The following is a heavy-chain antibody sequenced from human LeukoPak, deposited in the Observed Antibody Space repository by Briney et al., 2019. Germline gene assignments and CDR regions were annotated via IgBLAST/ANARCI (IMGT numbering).Heavy chain of an antibody. V-gene: IGHV3-11*04. CDR1: GFTFSDYY. CDR3: ARDKVVGATYFDF. J-gene: IGHJ4*02. CDR2: ISSSSSTI. Sequence: GGSLRLSCAASGFTFSDYYMSWIRQAPGKGLEWVSHISSSSSTIYYADSVKGRFTISRDNAKNSLYLQMNSLRVDNTAVYYCARDKVVGATYFDFWGQGTLVTVSS. D-gene: IGHD1-26*01.